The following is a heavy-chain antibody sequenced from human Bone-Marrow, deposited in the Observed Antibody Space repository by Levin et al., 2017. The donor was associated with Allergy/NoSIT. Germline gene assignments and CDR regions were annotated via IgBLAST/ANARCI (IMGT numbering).Heavy chain of an antibody. Sequence: GESLKISCAASGFTFSSFWMHWVRQASGKGLVWVSRINSDGSTTEYADSVKGRFSISRDNAKNTLFLQMNSLRAEDTAVYFCAKDYQGYTNFWGQGTLVTVSP. CDR1: GFTFSSFW. V-gene: IGHV3-74*01. J-gene: IGHJ4*02. CDR2: INSDGSTT. CDR3: AKDYQGYTNF. D-gene: IGHD5-24*01.